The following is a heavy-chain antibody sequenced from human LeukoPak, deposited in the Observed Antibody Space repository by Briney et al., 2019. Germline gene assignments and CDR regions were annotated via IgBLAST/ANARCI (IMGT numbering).Heavy chain of an antibody. CDR2: LRGDGET. D-gene: IGHD3-3*01. Sequence: PGGSLRLSCAASGFTFSNYDMSWVRQAPAGGLEGVSSLRGDGETFYADSVKGRFTLSRDEYRNTVYLQLNNLSVEDTAVSYCANAGWVSNAGGVLWGQGTLVTVSS. J-gene: IGHJ4*02. CDR3: ANAGWVSNAGGVL. V-gene: IGHV3-23*01. CDR1: GFTFSNYD.